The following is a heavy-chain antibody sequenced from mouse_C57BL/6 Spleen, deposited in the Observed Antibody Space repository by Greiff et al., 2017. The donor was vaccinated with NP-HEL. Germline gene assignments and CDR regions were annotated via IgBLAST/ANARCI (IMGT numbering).Heavy chain of an antibody. CDR2: INPGSGGT. V-gene: IGHV1-54*01. Sequence: QVQLKQPGAELVRPGTSVKVSCKASGYAFTNYLIEWVKQRPGQGLEWIGVINPGSGGTNYNEKFKGKATLTVDKSSSTAYMQLSSLTSEDSAVYFCARWGDGSFFDYWGQGTTLTVSS. CDR1: GYAFTNYL. CDR3: ARWGDGSFFDY. J-gene: IGHJ2*01. D-gene: IGHD3-2*01.